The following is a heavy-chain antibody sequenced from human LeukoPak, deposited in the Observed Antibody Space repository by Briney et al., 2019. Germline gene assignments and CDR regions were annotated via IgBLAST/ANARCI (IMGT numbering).Heavy chain of an antibody. CDR3: TIYYYGSGRRYLDD. CDR1: GFTFSSYA. CDR2: ISASGGST. V-gene: IGHV3-23*01. J-gene: IGHJ4*02. Sequence: GGSLRLSCAASGFTFSSYAMSWVRQAPGKGLEWVSTISASGGSTYYPDSVKGRFTISRDNSKNALYLQMNSLRAEDTAVYYCTIYYYGSGRRYLDDWGQGTLVTVSS. D-gene: IGHD3-10*01.